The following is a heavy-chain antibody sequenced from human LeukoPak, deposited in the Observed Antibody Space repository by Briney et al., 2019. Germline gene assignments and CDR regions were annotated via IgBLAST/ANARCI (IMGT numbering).Heavy chain of an antibody. D-gene: IGHD3-22*01. V-gene: IGHV3-23*01. CDR2: ISGSGGRT. CDR3: AKDPTYYYDSGGYRTNYFDY. CDR1: GFTFSTCA. Sequence: PGGSLRLSCAASGFTFSTCAMSWVRQAPGKGLEWVSGISGSGGRTYYADSVKGRFTISRDNSKNTLYLQMNSLRAEDTSVYYCAKDPTYYYDSGGYRTNYFDYWGQGTLVTVSS. J-gene: IGHJ4*02.